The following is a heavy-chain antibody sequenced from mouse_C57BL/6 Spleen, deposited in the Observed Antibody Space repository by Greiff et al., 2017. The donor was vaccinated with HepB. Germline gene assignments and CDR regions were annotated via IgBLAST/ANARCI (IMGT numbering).Heavy chain of an antibody. V-gene: IGHV1-39*01. CDR3: AKVDGYSFYAMDY. J-gene: IGHJ4*01. CDR2: INPNYGTT. D-gene: IGHD2-3*01. Sequence: EVQLQQSGPELVKPGASVKISCKASGYSFTDYNMNWVKQSNGKSLEWIGVINPNYGTTSYNQKFKGKATLTVDQSSSTAYMQLNSLTSEDSAVYTCAKVDGYSFYAMDYWGQGTSVTVSS. CDR1: GYSFTDYN.